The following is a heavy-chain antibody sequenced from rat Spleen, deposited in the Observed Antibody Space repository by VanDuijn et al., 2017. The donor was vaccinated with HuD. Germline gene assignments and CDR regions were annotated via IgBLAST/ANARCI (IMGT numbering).Heavy chain of an antibody. V-gene: IGHV5S13*01. J-gene: IGHJ4*01. Sequence: EVQLVESGGGLVQPGRSLKLSCAASGFTFSDYGMAWVRQAPTKGLEWVATISTGGGNTYYRDSVKGRFTISRDNAKNTQYLQMDSLRSEDTATYYCARQAIAAKVMDAWGQGASVTVSS. D-gene: IGHD1-2*01. CDR3: ARQAIAAKVMDA. CDR2: ISTGGGNT. CDR1: GFTFSDYG.